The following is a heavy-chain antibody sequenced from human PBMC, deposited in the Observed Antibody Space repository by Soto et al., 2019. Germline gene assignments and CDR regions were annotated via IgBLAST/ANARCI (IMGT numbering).Heavy chain of an antibody. CDR1: GFTFSSYA. J-gene: IGHJ2*01. Sequence: GGSLRLSCAASGFTFSSYAMSWVRQAPGKGLEWVSAISGSGGSTYYADSVKGRFTISRDNSKNTLYLQMNSLRAEDTAVYYCAKSDYDIAVAVYWYFDLWGRGTLVTVSS. CDR2: ISGSGGST. CDR3: AKSDYDIAVAVYWYFDL. D-gene: IGHD6-19*01. V-gene: IGHV3-23*01.